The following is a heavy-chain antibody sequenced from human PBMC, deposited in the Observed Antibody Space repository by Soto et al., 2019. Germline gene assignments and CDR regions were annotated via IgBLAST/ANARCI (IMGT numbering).Heavy chain of an antibody. CDR1: GGTFSSYD. CDR2: FIPMFNRP. V-gene: IGHV1-69*01. CDR3: ARGQFHHVSNYYYALDV. J-gene: IGHJ6*02. Sequence: QVQLVQSGAEVKKPGSSVKVSCKASGGTFSSYDISWVRQAPGQGLEWMGGFIPMFNRPHSARKFQGRVTITADESTSTAYMDLSSLSSEDTAVYYCARGQFHHVSNYYYALDVWGQGTTVTVSS.